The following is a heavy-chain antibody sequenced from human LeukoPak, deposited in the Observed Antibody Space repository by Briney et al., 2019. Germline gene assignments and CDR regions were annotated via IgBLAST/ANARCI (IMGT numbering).Heavy chain of an antibody. Sequence: PGGSLRLSCAASGFTFSGYSMNWVRQAPGKGLEWVSSISSSSYIYYADSLKGRFTISRDNAKKSVYLQMNSLRAEDTAVYYCARGALDAATPFDSWGQGTLVTVSS. J-gene: IGHJ5*01. D-gene: IGHD2-15*01. CDR2: ISSSSYI. CDR1: GFTFSGYS. V-gene: IGHV3-21*01. CDR3: ARGALDAATPFDS.